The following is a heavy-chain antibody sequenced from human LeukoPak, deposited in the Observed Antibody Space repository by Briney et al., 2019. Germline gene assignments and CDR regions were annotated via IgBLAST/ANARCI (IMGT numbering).Heavy chain of an antibody. CDR3: ARGYYDFDY. V-gene: IGHV3-30-3*01. CDR2: ISYDGSNK. D-gene: IGHD3-10*01. Sequence: GGSLRLSCAASGFTFSSYAMHWVRQAPGKGLEWVAVISYDGSNKYYADSVKGRFTISRDNAKNSLYLQMNSLRDEDTAVYYCARGYYDFDYWGQGTLVTVSS. J-gene: IGHJ4*02. CDR1: GFTFSSYA.